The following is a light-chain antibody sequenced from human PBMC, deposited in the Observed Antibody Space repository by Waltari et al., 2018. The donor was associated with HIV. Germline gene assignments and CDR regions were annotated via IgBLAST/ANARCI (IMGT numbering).Light chain of an antibody. CDR3: AAWDDSVNGLV. CDR2: HNS. V-gene: IGLV1-44*01. Sequence: QSVLTQPPSASGTAGQRVTISCSGTSSHIGSNPVNWYQQLPGTDPKLLIYHNSQRPSGVPDRFSGSKSGTSASLAISGLQSEDEADYYCAAWDDSVNGLVFGGGTKLTV. CDR1: SSHIGSNP. J-gene: IGLJ3*02.